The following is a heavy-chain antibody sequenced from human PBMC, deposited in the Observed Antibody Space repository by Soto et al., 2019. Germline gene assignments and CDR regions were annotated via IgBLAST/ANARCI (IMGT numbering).Heavy chain of an antibody. CDR1: TESLRGYY. J-gene: IGHJ5*02. D-gene: IGHD6-19*01. CDR3: ARGLFSSGWYSYFDP. Sequence: QVQLQQRGAGLLRPSETLSLTCAVSTESLRGYYWTLIRQSPGKGLEWIGEISQSGFTNYNPSLESRVTLSVDTSKSEFSLHLTSMTAADTALYYCARGLFSSGWYSYFDPWGQGTPVTVSS. V-gene: IGHV4-34*01. CDR2: ISQSGFT.